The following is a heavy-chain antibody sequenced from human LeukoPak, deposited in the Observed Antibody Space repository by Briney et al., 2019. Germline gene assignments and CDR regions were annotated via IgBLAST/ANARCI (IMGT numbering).Heavy chain of an antibody. V-gene: IGHV1-18*04. CDR1: GYTFTSYG. J-gene: IGHJ3*02. Sequence: ASVKVSCKASGYTFTSYGISWVRQAPGQGLEWMGWISAYNGNTNYAQKLQGRVTMTTDTSTSTAYMALRSLRSDDTAVYYCARGRVGGYCSSTSCYAFDIWGQGTTVTVSS. CDR2: ISAYNGNT. D-gene: IGHD2-2*01. CDR3: ARGRVGGYCSSTSCYAFDI.